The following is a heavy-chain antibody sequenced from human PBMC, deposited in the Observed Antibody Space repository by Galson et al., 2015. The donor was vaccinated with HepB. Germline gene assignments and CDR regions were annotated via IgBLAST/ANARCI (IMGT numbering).Heavy chain of an antibody. CDR3: AKWGGSHDYGGPKGAFDI. J-gene: IGHJ3*02. V-gene: IGHV3-23*01. D-gene: IGHD4-23*01. CDR1: GFTFSSYA. Sequence: SLRLSCAASGFTFSSYAMSWVRQAPGKGLEWVSAISGSGGSTYYADSVKGRFTISRDNSKNTLYLQMNSLRAEDTAVYYCAKWGGSHDYGGPKGAFDIWGQGTMVTVSS. CDR2: ISGSGGST.